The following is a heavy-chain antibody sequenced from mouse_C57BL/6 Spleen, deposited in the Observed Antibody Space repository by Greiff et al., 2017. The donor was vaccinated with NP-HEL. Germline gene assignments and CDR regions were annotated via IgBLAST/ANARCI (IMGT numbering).Heavy chain of an antibody. CDR1: GYTFTDYY. V-gene: IGHV1-76*01. Sequence: VQLQQSGAELVRPGASVKLSCKASGYTFTDYYINWVKQRPGQGLEWIARIYPGSGNTYYNEKFKGKATLTAEKSSSTAYMQLSSLTSEYSAVYFCAIRKLFYAMDYWGQGTSVTVSS. J-gene: IGHJ4*01. CDR2: IYPGSGNT. CDR3: AIRKLFYAMDY.